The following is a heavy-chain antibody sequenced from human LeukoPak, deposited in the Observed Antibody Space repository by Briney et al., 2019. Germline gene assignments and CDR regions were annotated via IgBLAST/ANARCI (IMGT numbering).Heavy chain of an antibody. CDR1: GGSISSSNW. J-gene: IGHJ4*02. Sequence: PSGTLSLTCGVSGGSISSSNWWSWVRQPPGKGLEWIGEIYHSGSTNYSPSLKSRLSISVDKSKSQFSLKLSSVTAADTAVYYCARAYSGYDLGFDYWGRGTLVTVSS. D-gene: IGHD5-12*01. CDR3: ARAYSGYDLGFDY. V-gene: IGHV4-4*02. CDR2: IYHSGST.